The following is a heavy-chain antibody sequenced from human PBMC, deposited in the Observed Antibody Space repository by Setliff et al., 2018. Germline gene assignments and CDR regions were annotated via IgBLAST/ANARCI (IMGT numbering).Heavy chain of an antibody. CDR1: GFTFSSYG. J-gene: IGHJ4*02. CDR2: IRYDGSNK. CDR3: ARDEQQLQGENYFDY. V-gene: IGHV3-30*02. Sequence: PGGSLRLSCAASGFTFSSYGMHWVRQAPGKGLEWVAFIRYDGSNKYYADSVKGRFTISRDNSKNTLYLQMNSLRAEDTAVYYCARDEQQLQGENYFDYWGQGTLVTVSS. D-gene: IGHD6-13*01.